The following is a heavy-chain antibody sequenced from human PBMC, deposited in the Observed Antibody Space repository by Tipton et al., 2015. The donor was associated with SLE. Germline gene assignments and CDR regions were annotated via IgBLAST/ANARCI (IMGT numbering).Heavy chain of an antibody. D-gene: IGHD6-19*01. V-gene: IGHV4-59*01. CDR1: GFTLSSNW. CDR2: LFYSGNS. CDR3: ARASSGSAQRHWYFDL. Sequence: LRLSCAASGFTLSSNWMHWVRQAPGKGLEWIGYLFYSGNSNYNPSLKGRVTISADTSKNHFSLKLTSVTAADTAVYYCARASSGSAQRHWYFDLWGRGTLVTVSS. J-gene: IGHJ2*01.